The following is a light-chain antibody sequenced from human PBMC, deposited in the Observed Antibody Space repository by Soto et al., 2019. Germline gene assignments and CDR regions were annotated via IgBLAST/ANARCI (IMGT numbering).Light chain of an antibody. CDR1: SNDVGSYNL. CDR3: CSYASSSTFV. CDR2: EGS. J-gene: IGLJ2*01. Sequence: QSALTQPASVSGSPGQSIAISCTGTSNDVGSYNLVSWYQQHPGKAPKLMIYEGSKRPSGVSNRFSGSKSDNTASLTIPGLQTEDEADYYCCSYASSSTFVFGGGTKLTVL. V-gene: IGLV2-23*03.